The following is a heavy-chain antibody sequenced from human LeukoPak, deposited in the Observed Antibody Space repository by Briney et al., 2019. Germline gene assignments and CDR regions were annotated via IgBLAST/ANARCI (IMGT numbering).Heavy chain of an antibody. CDR1: GFTFSSYG. D-gene: IGHD4-17*01. CDR3: AKDSDYGDYVCDY. CDR2: ISYDGSNR. Sequence: GRSLRLSCAASGFTFSSYGMHWVRQAPGKGLEWVAAISYDGSNRYYADSVKGRFTISRDNSKNTLYLQMNSLRAEDTAVYYCAKDSDYGDYVCDYWGQGTLVTVSS. V-gene: IGHV3-30*18. J-gene: IGHJ4*02.